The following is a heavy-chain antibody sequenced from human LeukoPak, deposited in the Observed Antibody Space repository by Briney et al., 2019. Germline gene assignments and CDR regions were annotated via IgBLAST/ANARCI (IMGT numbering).Heavy chain of an antibody. V-gene: IGHV1-69*05. CDR2: IIPIFGTA. CDR1: GGTFSSYA. CDR3: ATDLGMFGELLYKSPLYY. J-gene: IGHJ4*02. Sequence: ASVKVSCKASGGTFSSYAISWVRQAPGQGLEWMGGIIPIFGTANYAQKFQGRVTITTDESTSTAYMELSSLRSEDTAVYYCATDLGMFGELLYKSPLYYWGQGTLVTVSS. D-gene: IGHD3-10*02.